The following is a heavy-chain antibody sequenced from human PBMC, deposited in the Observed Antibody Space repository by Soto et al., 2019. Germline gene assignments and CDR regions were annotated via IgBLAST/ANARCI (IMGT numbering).Heavy chain of an antibody. CDR3: ARDYYYDSSGRAFDI. Sequence: ASVKVSCKASGYTFTSYGISWGRQAPGQGLEWMGWISAYNGNTNYAQKLQGRVTMTTATSTSTAYMELRSLRSDDTAVYYCARDYYYDSSGRAFDIWGQGTMVTVSS. CDR2: ISAYNGNT. J-gene: IGHJ3*02. V-gene: IGHV1-18*01. CDR1: GYTFTSYG. D-gene: IGHD3-22*01.